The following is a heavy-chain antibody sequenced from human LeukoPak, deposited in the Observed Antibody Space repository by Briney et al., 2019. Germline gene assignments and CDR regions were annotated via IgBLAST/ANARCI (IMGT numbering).Heavy chain of an antibody. D-gene: IGHD3-22*01. CDR3: ARGPIVARRYYYDSSGYSRSFDY. CDR1: GGSFSSSDYY. V-gene: IGHV4-39*07. J-gene: IGHJ4*02. CDR2: IYYSGTT. Sequence: PSETLSLTCTVSGGSFSSSDYYWGWIRQPPGKGLEWIGSIYYSGTTYYNPSLKSRVTISVDTSKNQFSLKLSSVTAADTAVYYCARGPIVARRYYYDSSGYSRSFDYWGQGTLVTVSS.